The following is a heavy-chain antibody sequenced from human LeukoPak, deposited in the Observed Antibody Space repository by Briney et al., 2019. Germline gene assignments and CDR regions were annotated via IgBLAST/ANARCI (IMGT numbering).Heavy chain of an antibody. CDR3: AREGLGYCSSTSCYTYYYYYYYMDV. D-gene: IGHD2-2*01. CDR1: GGSISSYY. V-gene: IGHV4-4*07. J-gene: IGHJ6*03. Sequence: SETLSLTCTVSGGSISSYYWSWIRQPAGKGLEWIGRIYTSGSTNYNPSLKSRVTISVDTSKNQFSLKLSSVTAADTAVYYCAREGLGYCSSTSCYTYYYYYYYMDVWGKGTTVTVSS. CDR2: IYTSGST.